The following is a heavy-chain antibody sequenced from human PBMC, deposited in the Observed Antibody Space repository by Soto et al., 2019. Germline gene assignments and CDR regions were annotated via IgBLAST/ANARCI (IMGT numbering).Heavy chain of an antibody. D-gene: IGHD3-22*01. CDR1: GFTFSSYA. V-gene: IGHV3-23*01. CDR2: ISGSGGST. J-gene: IGHJ4*01. CDR3: EKDYYDSSGYYCVRTHQCFDY. Sequence: GGSLRLSCAASGFTFSSYAMSWVRQAPGKGLEWVSAISGSGGSTYYADSVKGRFTISRDNSKKTLYLQMKSLRAEDTAVYYCEKDYYDSSGYYCVRTHQCFDYWGHGTLVTVSS.